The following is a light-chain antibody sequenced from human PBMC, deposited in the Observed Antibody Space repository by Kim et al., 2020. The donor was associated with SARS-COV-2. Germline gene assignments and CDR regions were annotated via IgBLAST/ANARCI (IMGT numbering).Light chain of an antibody. Sequence: QSVLTQPPSVSGAPGQRVTISCTGSSSNIGAVYDVHWYQQLPGTAPKLLIYRDNYRPSGVSDRFSGSKSGTSASLAITGLQAEDEADYYCQSYDSSLNGYVFGTGTKVTVL. J-gene: IGLJ1*01. CDR2: RDN. CDR1: SSNIGAVYD. V-gene: IGLV1-40*01. CDR3: QSYDSSLNGYV.